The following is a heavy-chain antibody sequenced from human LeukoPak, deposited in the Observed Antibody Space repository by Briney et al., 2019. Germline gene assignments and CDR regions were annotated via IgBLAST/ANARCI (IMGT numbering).Heavy chain of an antibody. V-gene: IGHV4-31*03. CDR3: AISRGTIYRADVFDI. J-gene: IGHJ3*02. CDR2: IYSGGYT. CDR1: GGSISSGIYY. D-gene: IGHD1-1*01. Sequence: PSRTLSLTCTDSGGSISSGIYYWTWLRHHPGKGLEWLGYIYSGGYTHYNTSLRSRVTMSMDTSKNPFSLRVSSVTAADTAVYYCAISRGTIYRADVFDIWGQGTMVTVSS.